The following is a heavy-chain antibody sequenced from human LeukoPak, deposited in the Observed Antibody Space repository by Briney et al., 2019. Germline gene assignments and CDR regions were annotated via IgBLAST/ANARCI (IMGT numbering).Heavy chain of an antibody. Sequence: PSETLSLTCTVSGGSISSYYWSWIRQPPGKGLEWIGYIYYSGSTNYNPSLKSRVTISVDTSKNQFSLKLSSVTAADTAVYYCARGIAVAGAAWGFDPWGQGILVTVSS. CDR3: ARGIAVAGAAWGFDP. CDR2: IYYSGST. D-gene: IGHD6-19*01. J-gene: IGHJ5*02. CDR1: GGSISSYY. V-gene: IGHV4-59*01.